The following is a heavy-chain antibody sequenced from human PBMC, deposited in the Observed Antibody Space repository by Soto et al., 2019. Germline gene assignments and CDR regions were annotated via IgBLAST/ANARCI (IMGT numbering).Heavy chain of an antibody. D-gene: IGHD2-21*01. CDR3: ARQRFKLRYYGMDV. CDR2: IYYSGST. V-gene: IGHV4-39*01. Sequence: SATLSLTCTVSGGSISSSSYYWGWIRQPPGKGMEWIGSIYYSGSTYYNPSLKSRVTISVDTSKNQFSLKLSSVTAADTAVYYCARQRFKLRYYGMDVWGQGTTVTVSS. J-gene: IGHJ6*02. CDR1: GGSISSSSYY.